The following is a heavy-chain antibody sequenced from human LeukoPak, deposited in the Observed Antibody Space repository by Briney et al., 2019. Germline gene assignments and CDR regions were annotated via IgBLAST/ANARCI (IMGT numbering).Heavy chain of an antibody. D-gene: IGHD4-17*01. CDR3: ARGYGDDAAVAY. J-gene: IGHJ4*02. CDR2: ISAYNGNT. CDR1: GYTFTIYG. Sequence: ASVNVSCTASGYTFTIYGISWVRQAPGQGLEWMGWISAYNGNTNYAQKLQGRVSMTTDTSTSTAYMELRSLRSDDTAVYYCARGYGDDAAVAYWGQGTLVTVSS. V-gene: IGHV1-18*01.